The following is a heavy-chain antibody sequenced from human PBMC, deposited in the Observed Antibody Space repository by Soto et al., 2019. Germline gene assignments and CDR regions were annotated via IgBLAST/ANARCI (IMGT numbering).Heavy chain of an antibody. Sequence: GGSLRLSCAASGFTCNNYAMSWVRQAPGKGLEWVANIKQDGSEKYYVDSVKGRFTISRDNAKNSLYLQMNSLRAEDTAVYYCARDLVVVVAATDVLYYYYMDVWGKGTTVTVSS. CDR1: GFTCNNYA. J-gene: IGHJ6*03. CDR3: ARDLVVVVAATDVLYYYYMDV. CDR2: IKQDGSEK. V-gene: IGHV3-7*01. D-gene: IGHD2-15*01.